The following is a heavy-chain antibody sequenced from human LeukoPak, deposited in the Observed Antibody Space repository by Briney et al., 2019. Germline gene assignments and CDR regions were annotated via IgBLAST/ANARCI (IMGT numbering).Heavy chain of an antibody. Sequence: GESLKISCQGSEYSFSNYWVAWVRQMPGKGLEWMGIIYPDDSDTRYSPSFQGQVTMSADKSISTAYLQWSSLKASDTAMYFCARQEYSSSVLDYWGQGTLVTVSS. D-gene: IGHD2/OR15-2a*01. V-gene: IGHV5-51*01. CDR2: IYPDDSDT. CDR3: ARQEYSSSVLDY. CDR1: EYSFSNYW. J-gene: IGHJ4*02.